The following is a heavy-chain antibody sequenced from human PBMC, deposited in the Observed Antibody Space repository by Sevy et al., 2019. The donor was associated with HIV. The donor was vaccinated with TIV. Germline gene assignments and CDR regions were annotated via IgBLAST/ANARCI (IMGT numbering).Heavy chain of an antibody. CDR2: IIPIFGKA. CDR3: AGDSCVGAAMRYYYYFGMDV. CDR1: GGTFSSYA. Sequence: ASVKVSCKASGGTFSSYAISWVRQAPGQGLEWMGGIIPIFGKANYAQKFQGRVTITADESTSTAYMELSSLRSEDTAVYYCAGDSCVGAAMRYYYYFGMDVWGPGTTVTGSS. J-gene: IGHJ6*02. V-gene: IGHV1-69*13. D-gene: IGHD5-18*01.